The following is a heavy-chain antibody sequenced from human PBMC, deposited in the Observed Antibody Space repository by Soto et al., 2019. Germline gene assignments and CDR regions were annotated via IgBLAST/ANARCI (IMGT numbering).Heavy chain of an antibody. CDR1: GFTFRNYN. V-gene: IGHV3-21*06. CDR3: ARDIASPGGDYFYT. D-gene: IGHD2-21*01. CDR2: ISTRGAYM. J-gene: IGHJ4*02. Sequence: EVQLVESGGGLVKAGGSLRLFCTASGFTFRNYNMNWVRQAPGKGLEWVSSISTRGAYMFYADSVKGRFTISRDNDQNSLFLQIDSPRDEDTAVYYCARDIASPGGDYFYTWGQGTLVTVSS.